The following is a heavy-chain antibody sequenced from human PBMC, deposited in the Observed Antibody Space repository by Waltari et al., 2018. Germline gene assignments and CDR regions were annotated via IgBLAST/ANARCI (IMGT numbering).Heavy chain of an antibody. J-gene: IGHJ1*01. CDR2: IYAGGNT. Sequence: EVQLLESGGGFVQPGGSLRLSCAASGFAFSSNAMSWVRLAPGKGREGVAVIYAGGNTYYADSVKGRFNISRDNSKNTVYLQMNGLRGEDTGLYYCAKDSLFLSGSYFRHWGLGTLVTVSS. V-gene: IGHV3-23*03. D-gene: IGHD1-26*01. CDR3: AKDSLFLSGSYFRH. CDR1: GFAFSSNA.